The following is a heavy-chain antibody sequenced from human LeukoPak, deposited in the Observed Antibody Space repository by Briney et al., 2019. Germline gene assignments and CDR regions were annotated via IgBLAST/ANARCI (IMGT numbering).Heavy chain of an antibody. J-gene: IGHJ4*02. CDR3: ARYYSGWYYFDY. D-gene: IGHD6-19*01. CDR1: GGSFSGYY. Sequence: SETLSLTCAVYGGSFSGYYWSWIRQPPGKGLEWIGYIYYSGSTNYNPSLKSRVTISVDTSKNQFSLKLSSVTAADTAVYYCARYYSGWYYFDYWGQGTPVTVSS. V-gene: IGHV4-59*01. CDR2: IYYSGST.